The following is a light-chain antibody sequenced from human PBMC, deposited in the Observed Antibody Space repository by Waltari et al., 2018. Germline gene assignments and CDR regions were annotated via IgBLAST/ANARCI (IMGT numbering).Light chain of an antibody. J-gene: IGKJ1*01. CDR1: ESVSRA. V-gene: IGKV3-20*01. CDR2: GAS. CDR3: QHYLRLPVT. Sequence: EIVLTQSPGTLSLSVGERATVACRASESVSRALAWYQQKPGQAPRLLIYGASTRATGIPDRFSGSGSGTDFSLTISILEPDDFVVYYCQHYLRLPVTFGQGTTVEI.